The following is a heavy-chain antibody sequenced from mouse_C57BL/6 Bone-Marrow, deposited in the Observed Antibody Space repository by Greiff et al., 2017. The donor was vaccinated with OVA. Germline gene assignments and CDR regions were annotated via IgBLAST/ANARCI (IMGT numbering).Heavy chain of an antibody. D-gene: IGHD1-1*01. CDR2: IYPGSGST. J-gene: IGHJ4*01. V-gene: IGHV1-55*01. Sequence: QVQLKQPGAELVKPGASVKMSCKASGYTFTSYWITWVKQRPGQGLEWIGDIYPGSGSTNYNEKFKSKATLTVDTSSSTAYMQLSSLTSEDSAVYYCARLHYYGSSPYAMDYWGQGTSVTVSS. CDR3: ARLHYYGSSPYAMDY. CDR1: GYTFTSYW.